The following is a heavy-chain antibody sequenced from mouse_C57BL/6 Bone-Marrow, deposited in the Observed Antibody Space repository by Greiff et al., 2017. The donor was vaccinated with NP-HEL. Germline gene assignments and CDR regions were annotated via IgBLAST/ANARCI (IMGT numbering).Heavy chain of an antibody. CDR1: GFTFSSYG. CDR3: ARQGGKTVHYFDY. CDR2: ISSGGSYT. J-gene: IGHJ2*01. D-gene: IGHD3-2*01. Sequence: EVKLMESVGDLVKPGGSLKLSCAASGFTFSSYGMSWVRQTPDKRLEWVATISSGGSYTYYPDSVKGRFTISRDNAKNTLYLQMSSLKSEDTAMYYCARQGGKTVHYFDYWGQGTTLTVSS. V-gene: IGHV5-6*01.